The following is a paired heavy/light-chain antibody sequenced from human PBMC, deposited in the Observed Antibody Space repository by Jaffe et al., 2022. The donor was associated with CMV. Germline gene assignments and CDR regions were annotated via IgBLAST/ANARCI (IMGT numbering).Heavy chain of an antibody. Sequence: EVQLVESGGGLVQPGGSLRLSCAASGFSFSNYEMNWVRQAPGKGLEWVSYLSSGSTIYYADSVKGRFTISRDNAKNSLYLQMNSLRAEDTAVYYCARGGGYGGNSRFDYWGQGTLVTVSS. CDR3: ARGGGYGGNSRFDY. CDR1: GFSFSNYE. D-gene: IGHD2-21*02. V-gene: IGHV3-48*03. J-gene: IGHJ4*02. CDR2: LSSGSTI.
Light chain of an antibody. J-gene: IGLJ3*02. Sequence: QSVLTQPPSVSGAPGQRVTISCTGSSSNIGAGYDVHWYQQLPGAAPKLLIYGNSNRPSGVPDRFSGSKSGTSASLAITGLQAEDEADYYCQSYDSSLSGWVFGGGTKLTVL. CDR1: SSNIGAGYD. CDR3: QSYDSSLSGWV. V-gene: IGLV1-40*01. CDR2: GNS.